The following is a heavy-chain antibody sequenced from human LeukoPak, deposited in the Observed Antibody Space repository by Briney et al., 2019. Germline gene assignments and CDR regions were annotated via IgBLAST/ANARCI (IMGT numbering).Heavy chain of an antibody. CDR1: GGSVSSGTYY. V-gene: IGHV4-61*01. D-gene: IGHD6-6*01. J-gene: IGHJ1*01. CDR2: IYYSGST. CDR3: ARGGAARLHFQN. Sequence: SETLSLTCTVSGGSVSSGTYYWSWIRRPPGKGLEWIGYIYYSGSTNYNPSLQSRVTISVDTSKDQFSLNLNSVTAADTAVYYCARGGAARLHFQNWGQGTLVTVSS.